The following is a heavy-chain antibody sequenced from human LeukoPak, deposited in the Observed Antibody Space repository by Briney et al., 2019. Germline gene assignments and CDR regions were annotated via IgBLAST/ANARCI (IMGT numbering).Heavy chain of an antibody. CDR3: AREVQLSAFDI. J-gene: IGHJ3*02. V-gene: IGHV4-59*01. CDR1: DGSISSYY. CDR2: IYYSGST. Sequence: SETLSLTCTVSDGSISSYYWSWIRQPPGKGLEWIGYIYYSGSTNYNPSLKSRVTISVDTSKNQFSLKLSSVTAADTAVYYCAREVQLSAFDIWGQGTMVTVSS.